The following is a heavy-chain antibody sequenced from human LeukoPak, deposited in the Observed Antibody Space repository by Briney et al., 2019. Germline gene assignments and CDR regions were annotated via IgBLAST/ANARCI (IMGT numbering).Heavy chain of an antibody. V-gene: IGHV3-48*04. CDR3: AELGITMIGGV. CDR2: ISSSGSTI. CDR1: GLTFSSYN. D-gene: IGHD3-10*02. J-gene: IGHJ6*04. Sequence: GSLRLSCAASGLTFSSYNMNWVRQAPGKGLEWVSYISSSGSTIYYADSVKGRFTISRDNAKNSLYLQMNSLRAEDTAVYYCAELGITMIGGVWGKGTTVTISS.